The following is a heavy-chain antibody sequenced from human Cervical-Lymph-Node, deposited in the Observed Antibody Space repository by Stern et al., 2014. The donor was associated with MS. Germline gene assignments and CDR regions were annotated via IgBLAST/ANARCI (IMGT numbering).Heavy chain of an antibody. D-gene: IGHD2-21*01. Sequence: VQLEESGAEVKKPGSSVRVSCKASGGTFSNYGISWVRQAPGRGLEWMGGIISMFGTANYAQTIKGRGTLTAAESTSRAHIELNSRRSEDTAVYYCAKDEVMICGMDVWGQGTTVTVSS. J-gene: IGHJ6*02. CDR1: GGTFSNYG. CDR2: IISMFGTA. V-gene: IGHV1-69*01. CDR3: AKDEVMICGMDV.